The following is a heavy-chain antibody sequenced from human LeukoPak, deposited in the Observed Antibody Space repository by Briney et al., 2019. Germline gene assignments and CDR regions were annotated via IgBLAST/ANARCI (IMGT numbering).Heavy chain of an antibody. D-gene: IGHD5-18*01. J-gene: IGHJ4*02. V-gene: IGHV4-39*01. CDR1: GGSISSSSYY. CDR2: IYYSGST. Sequence: SETLSLTCTVSGGSISSSSYYWGWIRQPPGKGLEWIASIYYSGSTYYNPSLKSRVTISVDTSKNQFSLKLSSMTAADTAVYYCVRRSRDTGMAGSDYWGQGTLVTVSS. CDR3: VRRSRDTGMAGSDY.